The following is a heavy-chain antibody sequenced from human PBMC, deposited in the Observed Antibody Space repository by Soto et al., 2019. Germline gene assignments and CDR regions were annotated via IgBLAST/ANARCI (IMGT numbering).Heavy chain of an antibody. D-gene: IGHD6-13*01. Sequence: RGSLKISCKGSGYSFTSYWIGWVRQMPGKGLEWMGIIYPGDSDTRYSPSFQGQVTISADKSISTAYLQWSSLKASDTAMYYCARQEHSRSWYVGWFDPWGQGTLVTVSS. J-gene: IGHJ5*02. CDR3: ARQEHSRSWYVGWFDP. V-gene: IGHV5-51*01. CDR1: GYSFTSYW. CDR2: IYPGDSDT.